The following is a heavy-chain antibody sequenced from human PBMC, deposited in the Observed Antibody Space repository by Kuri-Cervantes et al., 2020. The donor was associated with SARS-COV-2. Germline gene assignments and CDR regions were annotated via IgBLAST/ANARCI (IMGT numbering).Heavy chain of an antibody. J-gene: IGHJ6*03. CDR2: IYYSGST. V-gene: IGHV4-39*07. D-gene: IGHD3-16*01. CDR3: ARDLWGSPGYMDV. Sequence: GSLRLSCTVSGGSISSYYWGWIRQPPGKGLEWIGSIYYSGSTYYNPSLKSRVTISVDTSKNQFSLKLSSVTAADTAVYYCARDLWGSPGYMDVWGKGTTVTVSS. CDR1: GGSISSYY.